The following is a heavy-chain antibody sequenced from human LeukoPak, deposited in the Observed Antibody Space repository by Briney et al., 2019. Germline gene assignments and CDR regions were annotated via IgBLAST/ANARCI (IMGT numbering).Heavy chain of an antibody. J-gene: IGHJ6*03. V-gene: IGHV1-18*01. CDR3: ARDGIVLLPPAIWSIESGYESDSYYYMDV. D-gene: IGHD2-2*01. CDR1: GYTFTSYG. Sequence: GASVKVSCKASGYTFTSYGISWVRQAPGQGLGWMGWISAYNGNTNYAQKLQGRVTMTTDTSTSTAYMELRSLRSDDTAVYYCARDGIVLLPPAIWSIESGYESDSYYYMDVWGKGTTVTVSS. CDR2: ISAYNGNT.